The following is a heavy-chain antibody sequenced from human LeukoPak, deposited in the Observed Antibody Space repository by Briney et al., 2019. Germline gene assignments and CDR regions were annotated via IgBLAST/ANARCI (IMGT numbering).Heavy chain of an antibody. CDR2: IYTSGST. Sequence: PPQTLSLTCTVSGGSISSGSYYWSWIRQPAGKGLVWIGRIYTSGSTNYNPSLKSRVTISVDTSKNQFSLKLSSVTAADTAVYYCARFPYWGQGTLVTVSS. CDR3: ARFPY. V-gene: IGHV4-61*02. CDR1: GGSISSGSYY. J-gene: IGHJ4*02.